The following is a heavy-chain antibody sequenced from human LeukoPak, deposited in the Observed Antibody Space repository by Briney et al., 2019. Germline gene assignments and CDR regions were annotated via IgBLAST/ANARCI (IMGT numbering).Heavy chain of an antibody. Sequence: SETLSLTCTVSGGSISSYYWSWIRQPPGKGLEWIGYIYTSGSTNYNPPLKSRVTISVDTSKNQFSLKLSSVTAADTAVYYCARHGKRTGTGTVYYYYYYMDVWGKGTTVTVSS. V-gene: IGHV4-4*09. D-gene: IGHD1-1*01. CDR3: ARHGKRTGTGTVYYYYYYMDV. J-gene: IGHJ6*03. CDR2: IYTSGST. CDR1: GGSISSYY.